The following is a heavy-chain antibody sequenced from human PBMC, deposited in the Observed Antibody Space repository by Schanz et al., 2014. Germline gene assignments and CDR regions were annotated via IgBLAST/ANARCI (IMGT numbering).Heavy chain of an antibody. Sequence: QVQLVESGGGLVKPGGSLRLSCAASGFTFSDYYMTWMRQAPGKGLEWISYISNSGTYTKYADSVKGRFVISRDNARSSLYLQMSSLRDGDTAVYYCASVIMVAGNHRDGRDVWGQGTTXIVS. J-gene: IGHJ6*02. V-gene: IGHV3-11*05. CDR3: ASVIMVAGNHRDGRDV. D-gene: IGHD6-19*01. CDR2: ISNSGTYT. CDR1: GFTFSDYY.